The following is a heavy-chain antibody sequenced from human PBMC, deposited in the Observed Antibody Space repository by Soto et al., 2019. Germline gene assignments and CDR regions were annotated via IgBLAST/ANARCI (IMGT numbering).Heavy chain of an antibody. V-gene: IGHV5-10-1*01. CDR2: IDPSDSYT. Sequence: ESLKISCKGSGYSFTSYWISWVRQMPGKGLEWMGRIDPSDSYTNYSPSFQGHVTISADKSISTAYLQWSSLKASDTAMYYCARRAYPGYCSGGSCPSGFDYWGQGTLVTV. J-gene: IGHJ4*02. CDR1: GYSFTSYW. D-gene: IGHD2-15*01. CDR3: ARRAYPGYCSGGSCPSGFDY.